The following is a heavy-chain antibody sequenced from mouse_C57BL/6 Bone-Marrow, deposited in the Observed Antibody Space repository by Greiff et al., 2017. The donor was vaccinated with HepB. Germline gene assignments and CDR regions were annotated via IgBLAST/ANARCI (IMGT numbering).Heavy chain of an antibody. CDR2: IYPGDGDT. D-gene: IGHD2-2*01. V-gene: IGHV1-82*01. J-gene: IGHJ3*01. CDR3: ARLGYDVAY. Sequence: VQLQQSGPELVKPGASVKISCKASGYAFSSSWMNWVKQRPGKGLEWIGRIYPGDGDTNYNGKFKGKATLTADKSSSTAYMQLSSLTAEDSAVYFCARLGYDVAYWGQGTLVTVSA. CDR1: GYAFSSSW.